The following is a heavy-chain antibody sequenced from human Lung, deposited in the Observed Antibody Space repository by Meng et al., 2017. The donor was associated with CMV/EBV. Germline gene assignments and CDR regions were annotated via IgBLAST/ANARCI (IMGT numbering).Heavy chain of an antibody. CDR1: GFTFSSYE. J-gene: IGHJ6*02. Sequence: GGSXRLXCAASGFTFSSYEMNWVRQAPGKGLEWVSYISSSGSTIYYADSVKGRFTISRDNAKNSLYLQMNSLRAEDTAVYYCARDEAYGMDVWGQGTTVTVSS. CDR2: ISSSGSTI. V-gene: IGHV3-48*03. CDR3: ARDEAYGMDV.